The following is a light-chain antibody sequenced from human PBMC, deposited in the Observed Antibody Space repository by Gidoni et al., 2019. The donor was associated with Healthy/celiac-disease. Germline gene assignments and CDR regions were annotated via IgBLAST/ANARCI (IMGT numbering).Light chain of an antibody. CDR1: QSVSSY. Sequence: ELVLTQSPSTLSLSPGERATLSCRASQSVSSYLAWYQQKPGQAPRLLIYDASNRATGIPARFSGSGSGTDFNLTISSLEPEDFAVYYCQQRSNWPGTFGGGTKVEIK. J-gene: IGKJ4*01. V-gene: IGKV3-11*01. CDR3: QQRSNWPGT. CDR2: DAS.